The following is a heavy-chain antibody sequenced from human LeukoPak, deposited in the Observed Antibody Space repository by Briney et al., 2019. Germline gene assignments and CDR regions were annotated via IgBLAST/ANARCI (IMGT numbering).Heavy chain of an antibody. Sequence: GGSLRLSCAASGFTFDDYGMSWVRQAPGKGLEWVSGIDWNGGSTGYADSVKGRFNISRDNAKNSLYLQMNSLRAEDTALYYCARYGRSGSYYLDYWGQGTLVTVSS. V-gene: IGHV3-20*04. D-gene: IGHD1-26*01. J-gene: IGHJ4*02. CDR3: ARYGRSGSYYLDY. CDR1: GFTFDDYG. CDR2: IDWNGGST.